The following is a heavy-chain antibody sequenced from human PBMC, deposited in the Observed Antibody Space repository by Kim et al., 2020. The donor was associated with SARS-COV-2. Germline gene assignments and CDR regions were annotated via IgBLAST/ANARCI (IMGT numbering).Heavy chain of an antibody. J-gene: IGHJ4*02. V-gene: IGHV5-10-1*01. D-gene: IGHD6-19*01. Sequence: SFQGHVTISADKSISTAYLQWSSLKASDTAMYYCARRFIAVAGNNYFDYWGQGTLVTVSS. CDR3: ARRFIAVAGNNYFDY.